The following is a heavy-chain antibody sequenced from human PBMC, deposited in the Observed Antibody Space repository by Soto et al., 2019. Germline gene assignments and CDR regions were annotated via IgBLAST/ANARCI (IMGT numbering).Heavy chain of an antibody. CDR1: GGSISISTYY. CDR2: IYYSGST. Sequence: SETLSLTCTVSGGSISISTYYWGWIRQPPGKGLEWIGSIYYSGSTYYNPSLKSRVTISVDTSKNQFSLKLSSVTAADTAVYYCARHGQLYNSGWYLNWFDPWGQGTLVTVSS. J-gene: IGHJ5*02. D-gene: IGHD6-19*01. CDR3: ARHGQLYNSGWYLNWFDP. V-gene: IGHV4-39*01.